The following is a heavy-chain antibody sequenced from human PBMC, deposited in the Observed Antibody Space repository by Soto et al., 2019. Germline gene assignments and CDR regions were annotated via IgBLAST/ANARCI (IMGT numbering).Heavy chain of an antibody. CDR3: ARDLCGGDCYSQLPFDY. Sequence: GGSLRLSCAASGFTFSSYAMSWVRQAPGKGLEWVSAISGSGGSTYYADSVKGRFTISRDNSKNTLYLQMNSLRAEDTAVYYCARDLCGGDCYSQLPFDYWGQGTLVTVSS. D-gene: IGHD2-21*02. J-gene: IGHJ4*02. CDR1: GFTFSSYA. V-gene: IGHV3-23*01. CDR2: ISGSGGST.